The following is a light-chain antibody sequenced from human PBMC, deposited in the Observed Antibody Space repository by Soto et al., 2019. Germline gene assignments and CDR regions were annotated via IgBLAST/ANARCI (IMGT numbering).Light chain of an antibody. CDR1: QSLLHITGETF. J-gene: IGKJ5*01. V-gene: IGKV2D-29*02. CDR3: MQSTQLPPT. Sequence: DVVMTQTPLSLSVAPGQPASISCKSIQSLLHITGETFLFWYLQKPGQSPQLLIYEVSTRVSGVPDRFSGRGSGTDFTLEISRVETDDVGIYYCMQSTQLPPTFGQGTRLEI. CDR2: EVS.